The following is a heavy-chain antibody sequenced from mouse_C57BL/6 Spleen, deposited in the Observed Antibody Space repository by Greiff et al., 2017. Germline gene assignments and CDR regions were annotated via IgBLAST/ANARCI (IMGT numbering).Heavy chain of an antibody. CDR2: IHPNSGST. Sequence: QVQLQQPGAELVKPGASVKLSCKASGYTFTSYWMHWVKQRPGQGLEWIGMIHPNSGSTNYNEKFKSKATLTVDKSSSTAYMQLSSLTSEDSAVYYCALYYGSTYRYYFDYWGQGTTLTVSS. J-gene: IGHJ2*01. D-gene: IGHD1-1*01. V-gene: IGHV1-64*01. CDR3: ALYYGSTYRYYFDY. CDR1: GYTFTSYW.